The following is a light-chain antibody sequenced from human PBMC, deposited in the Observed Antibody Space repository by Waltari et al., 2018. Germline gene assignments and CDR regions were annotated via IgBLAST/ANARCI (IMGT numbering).Light chain of an antibody. CDR3: STWDDSLSGPV. CDR1: SSNIGTKD. Sequence: QSVLTQPPSASGTPGQRVTISCSGSSSNIGTKDVYWYQQFPGTAPKLLIYTTTDRPPGIPGRFSASKSGTSASLAIRGLRSEDEADYYCSTWDDSLSGPVFGGGTKLTV. V-gene: IGLV1-47*02. CDR2: TTT. J-gene: IGLJ2*01.